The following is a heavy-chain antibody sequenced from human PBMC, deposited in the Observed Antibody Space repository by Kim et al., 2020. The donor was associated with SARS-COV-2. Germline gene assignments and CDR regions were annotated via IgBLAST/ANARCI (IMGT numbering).Heavy chain of an antibody. V-gene: IGHV1-18*01. CDR3: ARDSPRTSCGSSTN. CDR1: GYTFTSYG. CDR2: ISAYNGNT. D-gene: IGHD1-26*01. Sequence: ASVKVSCKASGYTFTSYGISWVRQAPGQGLEWMGWISAYNGNTNYAQKLQGRVTMATDTSTSTAYMELRSLRSDDTAVYYCARDSPRTSCGSSTNWGQGTLVTVSS. J-gene: IGHJ4*02.